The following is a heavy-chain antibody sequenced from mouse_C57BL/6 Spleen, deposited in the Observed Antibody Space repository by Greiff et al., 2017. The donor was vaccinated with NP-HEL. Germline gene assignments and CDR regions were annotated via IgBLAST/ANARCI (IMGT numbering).Heavy chain of an antibody. CDR1: GYSFPDYN. CDR3: ERAADYYGSSDWDMEY. V-gene: IGHV1-39*01. Sequence: VQLQQSGPELVKPGASVKISCKASGYSFPDYNMNWVKQSTGKCLELIGVINPNYGTTSYNQKFKGKATLTVDQSSSTAYMQLNRLTSADSAVYYGERAADYYGSSDWDMEYWGQGTSVTVAS. D-gene: IGHD1-1*01. J-gene: IGHJ4*01. CDR2: INPNYGTT.